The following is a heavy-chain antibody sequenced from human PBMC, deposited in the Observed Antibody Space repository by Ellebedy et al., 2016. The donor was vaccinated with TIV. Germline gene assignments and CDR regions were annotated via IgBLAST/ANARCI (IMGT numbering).Heavy chain of an antibody. CDR2: FYFSGST. D-gene: IGHD2-15*01. J-gene: IGHJ4*02. CDR3: ARDPVVAATPLDY. Sequence: MPGGSLRLSCTVSGGSISSSGYYWGWIRQPPGKGLEWIGSFYFSGSTYYNPSLKSRVTISVDTSKNQFSLKLSSVTAADTAVYYCARDPVVAATPLDYWGQGTLVTVSS. V-gene: IGHV4-39*07. CDR1: GGSISSSGYY.